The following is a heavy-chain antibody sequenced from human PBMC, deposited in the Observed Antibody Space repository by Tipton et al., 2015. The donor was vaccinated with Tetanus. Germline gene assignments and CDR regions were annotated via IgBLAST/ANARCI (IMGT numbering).Heavy chain of an antibody. CDR2: SWYDGTDK. CDR3: AREADCSGGSCFSGGFDN. Sequence: SLRLSCAASGFIFSSYGIHWVRQAPSKGLEWVAVSWYDGTDKYYADSVKGRFTISRDNSKNTLYLQMNSLRAEDTAVYYCAREADCSGGSCFSGGFDNWGQGTQVTVSS. CDR1: GFIFSSYG. D-gene: IGHD2-15*01. V-gene: IGHV3-33*01. J-gene: IGHJ4*02.